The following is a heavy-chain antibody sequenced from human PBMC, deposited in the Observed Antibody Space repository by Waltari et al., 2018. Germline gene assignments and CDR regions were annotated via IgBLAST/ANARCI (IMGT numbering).Heavy chain of an antibody. D-gene: IGHD5-12*01. Sequence: QVQLVQSGAEVKKPGASVKVSCKASGYTFTSYGISWVRQAPGQGLEGMGWISAYNGNTNYARKLQGRFTMTTDTSTGTAYMELRSLRSDDTAVYYCARVGGGYSGYDPNGIFDYWGQGTLVTVSS. CDR2: ISAYNGNT. CDR1: GYTFTSYG. V-gene: IGHV1-18*01. CDR3: ARVGGGYSGYDPNGIFDY. J-gene: IGHJ4*02.